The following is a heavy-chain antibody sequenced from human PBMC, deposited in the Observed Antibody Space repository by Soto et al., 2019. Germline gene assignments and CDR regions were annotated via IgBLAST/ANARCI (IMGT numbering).Heavy chain of an antibody. Sequence: QVQLQESGPGLVKPSGTLSLTCAVSGGSITSNNWWSWVRQPPGMGLEWIGEIYHSGSTNYSPSLKSRVTISVDKSKTQLSLKLSSVTAADTAVYYCARDRYGDYDGMDIWGQGTTVTVSS. CDR2: IYHSGST. D-gene: IGHD4-17*01. CDR3: ARDRYGDYDGMDI. V-gene: IGHV4-4*02. CDR1: GGSITSNNW. J-gene: IGHJ6*02.